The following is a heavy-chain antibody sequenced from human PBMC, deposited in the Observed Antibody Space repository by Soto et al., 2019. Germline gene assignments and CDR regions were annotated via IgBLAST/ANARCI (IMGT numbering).Heavy chain of an antibody. Sequence: GGSLRLSCAAYGFSVSSHYMNWVRQAPGKGLEWVAVISYDGSNKYYADSVKGRFTISRDNSKNTLYLQMNSLRAEDTAVYYCAKDLLRVVGATEYYYYGMDVWGQGTTVTVSS. D-gene: IGHD1-26*01. V-gene: IGHV3-30*18. CDR2: ISYDGSNK. J-gene: IGHJ6*02. CDR3: AKDLLRVVGATEYYYYGMDV. CDR1: GFSVSSHY.